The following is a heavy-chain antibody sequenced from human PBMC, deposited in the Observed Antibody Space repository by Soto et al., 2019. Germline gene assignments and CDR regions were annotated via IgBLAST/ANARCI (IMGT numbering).Heavy chain of an antibody. D-gene: IGHD6-19*01. CDR2: INPSGGST. J-gene: IGHJ4*02. V-gene: IGHV1-46*01. Sequence: ASVKVSCKASGYTFTSYYMHWVRQAPGQGLEWMGIINPSGGSTSYAQKFQGRVTMTRDTSTSTVYMGLSSLRSEDTAVYYCARDSLAGWHKAIFDYWGQGTLVIVSS. CDR1: GYTFTSYY. CDR3: ARDSLAGWHKAIFDY.